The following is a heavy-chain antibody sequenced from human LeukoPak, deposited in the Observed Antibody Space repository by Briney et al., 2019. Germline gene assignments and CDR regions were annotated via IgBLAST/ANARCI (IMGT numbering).Heavy chain of an antibody. Sequence: PSETLSLTCTVSGVSISSYYWSWIRQPPGKGLEWIGSIYYSGTTHYNPSLERRVTISVDTSKNQFSLKLASVTAADTAIYYCAKGAGGFSYYNWFDPWGQGTLVTVSS. J-gene: IGHJ5*02. V-gene: IGHV4-59*12. CDR1: GVSISSYY. CDR2: IYYSGTT. D-gene: IGHD5-18*01. CDR3: AKGAGGFSYYNWFDP.